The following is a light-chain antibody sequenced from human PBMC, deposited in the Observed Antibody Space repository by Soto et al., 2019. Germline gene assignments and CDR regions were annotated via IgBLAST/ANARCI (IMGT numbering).Light chain of an antibody. V-gene: IGLV2-8*01. Sequence: QSALTQPPSASGSPGQSVTTSCTGTSSDVGGYNYVSWYQQHPGKVPKLMIYEVTKRPSGVPDRFSGSKSGNTASLTVSGLQAEDEADYYCSSYAGSNILVFGGGTKVTVL. CDR1: SSDVGGYNY. CDR3: SSYAGSNILV. J-gene: IGLJ3*02. CDR2: EVT.